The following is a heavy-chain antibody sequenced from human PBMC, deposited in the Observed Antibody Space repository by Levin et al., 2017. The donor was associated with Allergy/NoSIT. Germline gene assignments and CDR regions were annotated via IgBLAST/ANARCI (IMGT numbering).Heavy chain of an antibody. D-gene: IGHD2-2*01. J-gene: IGHJ6*02. CDR2: MNPNSGNT. CDR1: GYTFTSYD. Sequence: WASVKVSCKASGYTFTSYDINWVRQATGQGLEWMGWMNPNSGNTGYAQKFQGRVTMTRNTSISTAYMELSSLRSEDTAVYYCARESTSYYYYYGMDVWGQGTTVTVSS. CDR3: ARESTSYYYYYGMDV. V-gene: IGHV1-8*01.